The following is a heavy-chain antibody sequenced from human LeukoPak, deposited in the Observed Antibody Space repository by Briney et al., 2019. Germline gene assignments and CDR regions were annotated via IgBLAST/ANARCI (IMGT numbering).Heavy chain of an antibody. D-gene: IGHD5-18*01. V-gene: IGHV1-2*02. J-gene: IGHJ4*02. CDR3: ARDLGYSYGVMATISLCFDY. CDR2: INPNSGGT. Sequence: ASVKVPCKASGYTFTGYYMHWVRQAPGQGLEWMGWINPNSGGTNYAQKFQGRVTMTRDTSISTAYMELSRLRSDDTAVYYCARDLGYSYGVMATISLCFDYWGQGTLVTVSS. CDR1: GYTFTGYY.